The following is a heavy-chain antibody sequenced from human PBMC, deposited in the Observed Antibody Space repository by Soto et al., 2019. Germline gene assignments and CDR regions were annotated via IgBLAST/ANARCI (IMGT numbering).Heavy chain of an antibody. CDR2: ISSSSSTI. Sequence: GGSLRLSCAASGFTFSSYSMNWVRQAPGKGLEWVSYISSSSSTIYYADSVKGRFTISRDNAKNLLYLQMNSLRDEDTAVYFCARGLAARPSWFDPWGQGTLVTVSS. J-gene: IGHJ5*02. CDR3: ARGLAARPSWFDP. V-gene: IGHV3-48*02. CDR1: GFTFSSYS. D-gene: IGHD6-6*01.